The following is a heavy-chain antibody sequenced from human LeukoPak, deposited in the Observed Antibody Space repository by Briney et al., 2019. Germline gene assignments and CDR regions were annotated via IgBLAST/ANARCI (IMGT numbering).Heavy chain of an antibody. CDR3: AKERKLLPFDC. Sequence: GGSLRLSCTVSGFPFGSEAMSWVRQAPGRGLEWVSSISPAGGTTYYADSVKGRFTISRDNSKNTLYLQMNSLRAEDTAVYYCAKERKLLPFDCWGQGTLVTVSS. D-gene: IGHD4-23*01. CDR1: GFPFGSEA. J-gene: IGHJ4*02. CDR2: ISPAGGTT. V-gene: IGHV3-23*01.